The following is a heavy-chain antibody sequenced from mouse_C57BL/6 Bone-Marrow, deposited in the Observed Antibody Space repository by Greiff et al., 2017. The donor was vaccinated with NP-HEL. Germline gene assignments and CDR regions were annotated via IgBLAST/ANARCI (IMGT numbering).Heavy chain of an antibody. Sequence: EVQGVESGPELVKPGASVKISCKASGYSFTDYNMNWVKQSNGKSLEWIGVINPNYGTTSYNQKFKGKATLTVDQSYSTAYMQLNSLTSEDSAVYYCARGGGLPYFDYWGQGTTLTVSS. CDR1: GYSFTDYN. D-gene: IGHD3-3*01. CDR3: ARGGGLPYFDY. CDR2: INPNYGTT. V-gene: IGHV1-39*01. J-gene: IGHJ2*01.